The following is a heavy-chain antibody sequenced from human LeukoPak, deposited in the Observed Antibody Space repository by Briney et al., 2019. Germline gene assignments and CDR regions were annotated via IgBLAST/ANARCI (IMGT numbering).Heavy chain of an antibody. D-gene: IGHD2-21*02. CDR3: AKDEVTVLDY. J-gene: IGHJ4*02. CDR2: INSGDST. CDR1: GFTVSSNY. V-gene: IGHV3-53*05. Sequence: SGGSLRLSCAASGFTVSSNYMSWVRQAPGKGLEWVSVINSGDSTYYADSVKGRFTISRDNSKNTLFLQMNSLRVDDTAVYYCAKDEVTVLDYWGQGTLVTVSS.